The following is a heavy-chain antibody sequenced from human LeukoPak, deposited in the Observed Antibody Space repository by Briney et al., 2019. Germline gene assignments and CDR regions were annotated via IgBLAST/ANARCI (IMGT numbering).Heavy chain of an antibody. J-gene: IGHJ4*02. V-gene: IGHV3-30-3*01. CDR2: ISYDGGNR. CDR3: ARVDSSGWYLYSFDD. Sequence: PGRSLRLSCAASGFIFSNYAMHWVRQAPGKGLEWVAIISYDGGNRYYADSVKDRFTISRDNSKSTLYLQMNSLRAEDTAIYYCARVDSSGWYLYSFDDWGQGTLVTVSS. D-gene: IGHD6-19*01. CDR1: GFIFSNYA.